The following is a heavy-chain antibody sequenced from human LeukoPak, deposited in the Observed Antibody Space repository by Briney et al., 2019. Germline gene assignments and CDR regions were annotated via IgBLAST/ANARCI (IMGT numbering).Heavy chain of an antibody. V-gene: IGHV3-7*01. J-gene: IGHJ6*02. CDR1: GFTFSGYW. Sequence: GGSLRLSCAASGFTFSGYWMSWVRQAPGKGLEWVANIKEDGSEKYHVDSVKGRYTISRDNGKESLYLQMNSLRAEDTAVYYCARVSGSLYYYYGMDVWGQGTTVTVSS. CDR2: IKEDGSEK. D-gene: IGHD3-10*01. CDR3: ARVSGSLYYYYGMDV.